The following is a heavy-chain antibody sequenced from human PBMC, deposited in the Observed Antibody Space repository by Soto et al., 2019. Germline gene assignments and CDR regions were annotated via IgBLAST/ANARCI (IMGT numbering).Heavy chain of an antibody. CDR1: GDTFTIFA. V-gene: IGHV1-69*14. D-gene: IGHD5-12*01. CDR2: IIPTIGTT. CDR3: ASDQCSGYDPGDY. Sequence: QVQLVQSGAEVKKPGSSVKVSCKASGDTFTIFAISWVRQAPGQGLEWMGGIIPTIGTTNYAQRFQGRITMTSYKYTGTASIDLIRQKSDDTAAYYRASDQCSGYDPGDYWGQGTLVTVSS. J-gene: IGHJ4*02.